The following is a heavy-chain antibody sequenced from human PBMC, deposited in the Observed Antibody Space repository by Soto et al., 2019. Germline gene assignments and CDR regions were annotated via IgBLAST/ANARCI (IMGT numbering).Heavy chain of an antibody. D-gene: IGHD6-19*01. CDR2: ITPMFGTA. CDR1: GGTFSRYA. J-gene: IGHJ2*01. V-gene: IGHV1-69*12. CDR3: AQTLGSAVAGPGRFDL. Sequence: QVQRVQSGAEVKKPGSSVKVSCKASGGTFSRYAISWVRQAPGQGLEWMGGITPMFGTANYAQKFQGRVTISADESTSTVHMELRRLRSEDTAVHYCAQTLGSAVAGPGRFDLWGRGTLVIVSS.